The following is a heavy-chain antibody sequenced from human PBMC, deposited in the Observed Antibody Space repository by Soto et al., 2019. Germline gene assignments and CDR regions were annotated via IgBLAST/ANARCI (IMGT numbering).Heavy chain of an antibody. CDR3: ANHRPETSRGLWYSGGWGSPDY. V-gene: IGHV3-23*01. J-gene: IGHJ4*02. Sequence: EVQLLESGGGLVQPGGSLRLSCAASGFIFSNNAMSWVRQAPGKGLEWVSLIGGSDGTTHYADSVRGRFTISRDNTKNTLYLQMNSLRAEDTAVYYCANHRPETSRGLWYSGGWGSPDYWGQGTLVTVSS. CDR1: GFIFSNNA. D-gene: IGHD1-26*01. CDR2: IGGSDGTT.